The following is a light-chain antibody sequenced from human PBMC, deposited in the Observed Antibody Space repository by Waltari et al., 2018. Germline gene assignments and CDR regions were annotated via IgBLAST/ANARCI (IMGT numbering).Light chain of an antibody. CDR3: QQYSNWPPGYT. J-gene: IGKJ2*01. CDR2: GAS. V-gene: IGKV3-15*01. CDR1: QSVRSN. Sequence: EIVMTQSPATLSVSTGERATISCRPSQSVRSNLAGYQQKLGQAPRLLIYGASIRATGFPARFSGSGSGTEFTLTISSLQSEDFAVYYCQQYSNWPPGYTFGQGTKLEIK.